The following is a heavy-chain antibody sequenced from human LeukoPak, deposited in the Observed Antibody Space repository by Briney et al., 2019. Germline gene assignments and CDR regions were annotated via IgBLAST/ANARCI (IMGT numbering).Heavy chain of an antibody. CDR2: INWNGGST. D-gene: IGHD3-10*01. CDR1: GFTFSNYA. J-gene: IGHJ4*02. V-gene: IGHV3-20*04. Sequence: GGSLRLSCAASGFTFSNYALSWVRQAPGKGLEWVSGINWNGGSTGYADSVKGRFTISRDNAKNSLYLQMNSLRAEDTALYYCARDRSLRGFDYWGQGTLVTVSS. CDR3: ARDRSLRGFDY.